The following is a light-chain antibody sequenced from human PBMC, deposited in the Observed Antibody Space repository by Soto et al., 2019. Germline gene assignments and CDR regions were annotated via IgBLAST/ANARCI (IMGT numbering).Light chain of an antibody. CDR2: DAS. CDR1: QSVSSY. V-gene: IGKV3-11*01. Sequence: EIVMTQSPATLSVSPGERATLSCRASQSVSSYLAWYQQKPGQAPRLLIYDASNRATGIPARFSGSGSGTDFTLTISSLEPEDFAVYYCQQRSNWPKTTFGQGTRREIK. J-gene: IGKJ5*01. CDR3: QQRSNWPKTT.